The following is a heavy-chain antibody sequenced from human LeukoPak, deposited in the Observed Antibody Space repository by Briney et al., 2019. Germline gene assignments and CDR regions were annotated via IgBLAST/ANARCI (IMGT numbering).Heavy chain of an antibody. Sequence: RGSLRLSCAAPGFTFSSYAMSWVRQAPGKGLEWFSAISGSGGSTYYADSVKGRFTISRDNSKNTLYLQMNSLRAEDTAVYYCALLPSYYYGSGSLDYWGQGTLVTVS. D-gene: IGHD3-10*01. CDR2: ISGSGGST. CDR1: GFTFSSYA. V-gene: IGHV3-23*01. J-gene: IGHJ4*02. CDR3: ALLPSYYYGSGSLDY.